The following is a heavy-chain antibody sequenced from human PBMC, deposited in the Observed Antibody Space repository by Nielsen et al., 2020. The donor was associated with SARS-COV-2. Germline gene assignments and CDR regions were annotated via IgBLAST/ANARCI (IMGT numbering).Heavy chain of an antibody. CDR3: ATEGGTYDYVWGSYRFY. CDR1: GLTFSSYA. CDR2: ISGSGGTT. D-gene: IGHD3-16*02. Sequence: GESLKISCAASGLTFSSYAMSWVRQVPGKGLEWVSDISGSGGTTSYADSVKGRFTISRDNSKNTLYLQMNSLRAEDTAVYYCATEGGTYDYVWGSYRFYWGQGTLVTVSS. J-gene: IGHJ4*02. V-gene: IGHV3-23*01.